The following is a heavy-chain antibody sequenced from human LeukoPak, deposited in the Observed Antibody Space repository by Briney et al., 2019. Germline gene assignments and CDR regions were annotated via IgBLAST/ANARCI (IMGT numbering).Heavy chain of an antibody. D-gene: IGHD6-13*01. CDR2: IGAYNGNT. V-gene: IGHV1-18*01. J-gene: IGHJ4*02. Sequence: GASVKVSCKASGYTFTNYGIAWMRQAPGQGLEWMGWIGAYNGNTNYVERLQGRVTMTTDTSTSTAYMELRSLSSDDTAVYYCARDTPYIAAADPFDYWGQGTLVTVSS. CDR3: ARDTPYIAAADPFDY. CDR1: GYTFTNYG.